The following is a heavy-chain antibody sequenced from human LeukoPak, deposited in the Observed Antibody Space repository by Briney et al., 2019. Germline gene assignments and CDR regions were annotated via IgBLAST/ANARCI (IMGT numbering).Heavy chain of an antibody. V-gene: IGHV3-30-3*01. CDR2: ISYDGSNK. Sequence: GRSLRLSCAASGFTFSSYAMHWVRQAPGKGLEWVAVISYDGSNKYYADSVKGRFTISRDNSKNTLYLQMNSLRAEDTAVYYCARGPRYDFWSGSYMDVWGKGTTVTVSS. J-gene: IGHJ6*03. CDR1: GFTFSSYA. D-gene: IGHD3-3*01. CDR3: ARGPRYDFWSGSYMDV.